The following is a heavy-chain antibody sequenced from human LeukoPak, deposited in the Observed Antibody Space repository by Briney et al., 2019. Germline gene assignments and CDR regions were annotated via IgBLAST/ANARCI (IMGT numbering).Heavy chain of an antibody. CDR2: FDPEDGET. V-gene: IGHV1-24*01. CDR1: GYTLTELS. Sequence: ASVKVSCKVSGYTLTELSMHWVRQAPGKGLEWIGGFDPEDGETIYAQKFQGRVTMTEDTSTDTAYMELSSLRSEDTAVYYCATDGGYCSGGSCYGWGQGTLVTVSS. CDR3: ATDGGYCSGGSCYG. J-gene: IGHJ4*02. D-gene: IGHD2-15*01.